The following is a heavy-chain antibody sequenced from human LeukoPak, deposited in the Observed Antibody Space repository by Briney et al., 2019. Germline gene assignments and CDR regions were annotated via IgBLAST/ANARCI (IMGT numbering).Heavy chain of an antibody. V-gene: IGHV3-7*01. D-gene: IGHD7-27*01. J-gene: IGHJ4*01. CDR1: GFTVITND. CDR2: IKQDGSDK. CDR3: ATGALGL. Sequence: GGSLRLSCAASGFTVITNDMTWVRQAPAKGLEWVANIKQDGSDKYYVDSMKGRFTISRDNAKNSLYLQMNSLRAEDTAVYYCATGALGLWGQGTLVTVSS.